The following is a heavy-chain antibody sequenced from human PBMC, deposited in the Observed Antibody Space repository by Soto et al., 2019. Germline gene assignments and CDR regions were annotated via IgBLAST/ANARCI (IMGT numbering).Heavy chain of an antibody. J-gene: IGHJ4*02. D-gene: IGHD3-16*01. CDR2: IIPIFGTA. V-gene: IGHV1-69*12. CDR3: ARVYPTPGGYFDH. Sequence: QVQLVQSGAEVKKPGSSVKVYCKDSGVTFTSSAISCVRQAPGQGLEWMGGIIPIFGTANYAQKFQGRVTITADESTSTAYMELSRLRSEDTAVYYCARVYPTPGGYFDHWGQGTLVTVSS. CDR1: GVTFTSSA.